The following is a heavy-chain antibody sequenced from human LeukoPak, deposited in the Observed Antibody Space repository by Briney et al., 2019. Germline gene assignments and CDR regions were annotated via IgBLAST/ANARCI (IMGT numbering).Heavy chain of an antibody. CDR2: MNPNSGNT. V-gene: IGHV1-8*01. Sequence: ASVKVSCKASGYTFTSYDINWVRQATGQGLEWMGWMNPNSGNTGYAQKFQGRVTMTRNTSISTAYMELRSLRSDDTAVYYCARDYFDWWNWFDPWGQGTLVTVSS. D-gene: IGHD3-9*01. CDR1: GYTFTSYD. J-gene: IGHJ5*02. CDR3: ARDYFDWWNWFDP.